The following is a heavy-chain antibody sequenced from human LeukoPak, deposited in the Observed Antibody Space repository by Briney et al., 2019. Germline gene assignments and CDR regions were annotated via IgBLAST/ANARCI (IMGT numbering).Heavy chain of an antibody. D-gene: IGHD6-19*01. CDR1: GYNFFNYW. Sequence: GESLKISCKGSGYNFFNYWIGWVRQMPGKGLEWMGIIYPGDSDIRYSPSFQGQVTISADKSISTAYLQWSSLKASDSAMYSCARRFEYCRAGTCSGDSSGWTEIFDSWGQGTLVTVSS. V-gene: IGHV5-51*01. CDR2: IYPGDSDI. CDR3: ARRFEYCRAGTCSGDSSGWTEIFDS. J-gene: IGHJ4*02.